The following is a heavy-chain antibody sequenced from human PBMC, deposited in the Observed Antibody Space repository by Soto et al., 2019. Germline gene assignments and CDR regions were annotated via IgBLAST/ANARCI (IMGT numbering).Heavy chain of an antibody. D-gene: IGHD1-26*01. J-gene: IGHJ6*02. CDR3: GREILAGGADV. V-gene: IGHV3-9*01. Sequence: GGSVRLSCAPYGFSLRDSAMHWVRQVPGGGPEWVSGIYASGTVGYADSVMGRLTISRDVAKRSLYLQLNSLTTDHTASYYCGREILAGGADVWGQGTTVTVSS. CDR2: IYASGTV. CDR1: GFSLRDSA.